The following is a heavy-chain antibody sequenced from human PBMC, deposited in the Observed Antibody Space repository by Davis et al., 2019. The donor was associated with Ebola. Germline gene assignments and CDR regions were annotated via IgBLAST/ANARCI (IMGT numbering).Heavy chain of an antibody. Sequence: GESLKISCAASGFTFSSYSMNWVRQAPGKGLEWVSYISSSSSTIYYADSVKGRFTISRDNAKNSLYLQMNSLRAEDTAVYYCARDRQDIVVVVAVTHYYYYGMDVWGQGTTVTVSS. D-gene: IGHD2-15*01. CDR1: GFTFSSYS. J-gene: IGHJ6*02. CDR2: ISSSSSTI. CDR3: ARDRQDIVVVVAVTHYYYYGMDV. V-gene: IGHV3-48*04.